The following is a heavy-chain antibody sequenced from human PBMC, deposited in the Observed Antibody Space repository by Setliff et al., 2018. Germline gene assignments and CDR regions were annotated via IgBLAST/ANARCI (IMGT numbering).Heavy chain of an antibody. V-gene: IGHV4-39*07. CDR1: GGSVSNSGFF. CDR3: ARASSGWYSAYYYYMDV. CDR2: IYDSGSS. Sequence: SETLSLTCTVSGGSVSNSGFFWGWLRQAPGKGLEWIGNIYDSGSSNYNASLKSRLIIIRDTSKNQFSLNLTSVTAADTAVYYCARASSGWYSAYYYYMDVWGKGTTVTVSS. D-gene: IGHD6-19*01. J-gene: IGHJ6*03.